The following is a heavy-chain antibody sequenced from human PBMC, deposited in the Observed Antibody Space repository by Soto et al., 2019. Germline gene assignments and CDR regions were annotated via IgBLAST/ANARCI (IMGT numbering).Heavy chain of an antibody. CDR3: ARLRSGAVAELFEF. Sequence: GGSLRLSCAASGFTFSRYAIHWVRQAPGKGLEWVAVISRDGTKKDYVKSLQGRFTISRDNSRTTLYLEMNGLRNDDAAVYYWARLRSGAVAELFEFWGQGTLVTVSS. CDR2: ISRDGTKK. CDR1: GFTFSRYA. D-gene: IGHD3-3*01. V-gene: IGHV3-30*04. J-gene: IGHJ4*02.